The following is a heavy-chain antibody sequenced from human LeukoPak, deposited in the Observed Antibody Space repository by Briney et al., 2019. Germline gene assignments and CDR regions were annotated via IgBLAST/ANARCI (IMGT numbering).Heavy chain of an antibody. CDR3: AKGYNCSSTSCLYYYMDV. D-gene: IGHD2-2*01. J-gene: IGHJ6*03. V-gene: IGHV3-23*01. CDR1: GFTFSSYA. Sequence: PGGSLRLSCAASGFTFSSYAMSWVRQAPGKGLEWVSAISGSGGSTYYADSVKGWFTISRDNSKNKLYLQMNSLRDEDTAVYYCAKGYNCSSTSCLYYYMDVWGKGTTVTVSS. CDR2: ISGSGGST.